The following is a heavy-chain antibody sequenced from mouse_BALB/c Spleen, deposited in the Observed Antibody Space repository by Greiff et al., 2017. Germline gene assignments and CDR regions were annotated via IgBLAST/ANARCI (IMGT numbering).Heavy chain of an antibody. Sequence: LVESGPELVKPGASVKISCKASGYAFSSSWMNWVKQRPGQGLEWIGRLYPGDGDTNYNGKFKGKATLTADKSSSTAYMQLSSLTSVDSAVYFCANGNYVGFDYWGQGTTLTVSS. CDR1: GYAFSSSW. V-gene: IGHV1-82*01. J-gene: IGHJ2*01. D-gene: IGHD2-1*01. CDR3: ANGNYVGFDY. CDR2: LYPGDGDT.